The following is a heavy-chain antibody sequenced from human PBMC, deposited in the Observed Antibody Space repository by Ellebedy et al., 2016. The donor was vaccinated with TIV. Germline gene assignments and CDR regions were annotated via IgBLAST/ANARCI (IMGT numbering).Heavy chain of an antibody. CDR3: ARYGDYDFNS. Sequence: GESLKISXGASGFTFSTFWMSWVRQAPGKGLEWVAKINRDGSDNYFVESLRGRFTISRDNSKNSLYLQMNRLRFEDTAVYYCARYGDYDFNSWGQGTLVTVSS. D-gene: IGHD4-17*01. J-gene: IGHJ5*01. CDR1: GFTFSTFW. V-gene: IGHV3-7*01. CDR2: INRDGSDN.